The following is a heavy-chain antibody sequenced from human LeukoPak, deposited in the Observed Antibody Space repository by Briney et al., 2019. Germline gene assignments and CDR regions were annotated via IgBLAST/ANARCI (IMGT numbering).Heavy chain of an antibody. J-gene: IGHJ4*02. Sequence: SETLSLTCAVYGVSFSGYYWSWIRQPPGKGLEWNGEINHSGSTNYNPSLKSRVTISVDTSKNQFSLKLSSVTAADTAVYYCARGVYYYDSSGCYYDYWGQGTLVTVSS. V-gene: IGHV4-34*01. CDR1: GVSFSGYY. CDR3: ARGVYYYDSSGCYYDY. CDR2: INHSGST. D-gene: IGHD3-22*01.